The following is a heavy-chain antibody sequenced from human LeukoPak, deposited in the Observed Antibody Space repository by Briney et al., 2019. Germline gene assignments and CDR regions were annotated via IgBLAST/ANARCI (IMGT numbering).Heavy chain of an antibody. V-gene: IGHV3-30*02. J-gene: IGHJ4*02. CDR1: GFTLSTYG. Sequence: GGSLRLSCAASGFTLSTYGMYWVRQAPGRALEWVAFMWHDGHYEYVADSVKGRFAISRDNSKNTLYLHINSLRPEDTALYYCVKDNPLDYWGQGTLVIVSS. D-gene: IGHD1-14*01. CDR2: MWHDGHYE. CDR3: VKDNPLDY.